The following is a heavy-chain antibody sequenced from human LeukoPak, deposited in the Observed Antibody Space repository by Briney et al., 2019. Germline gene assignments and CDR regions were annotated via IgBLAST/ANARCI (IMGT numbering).Heavy chain of an antibody. V-gene: IGHV1-2*02. J-gene: IGHJ4*02. D-gene: IGHD6-25*01. CDR3: ARYQGGDSSGTFDS. CDR1: GYTFTGYD. Sequence: GASVKVSCKASGYTFTGYDMHWVRQAPGQGLEWMGWINPNSGGTNYAQKFQGRGSMTRDTSIFTAYMKLSRLRSDDAAVYYCARYQGGDSSGTFDSWGQGTLVTVSS. CDR2: INPNSGGT.